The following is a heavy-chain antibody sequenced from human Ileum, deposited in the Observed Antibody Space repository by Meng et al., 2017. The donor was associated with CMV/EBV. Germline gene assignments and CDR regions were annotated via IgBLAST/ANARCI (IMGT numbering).Heavy chain of an antibody. D-gene: IGHD3-22*01. V-gene: IGHV2-5*02. CDR1: WFSLSTTGVG. J-gene: IGHJ4*01. Sequence: QITLKESGPPPVKPTQTLTLTCTFSWFSLSTTGVGVGWIRQPPGKALEWLALIYWDDDKRYSPSLKSRLTITKDTSKNQVVLTMTNMDPVDTATYYCARNYYDSGPFQYWGQGTLVTVSS. CDR3: ARNYYDSGPFQY. CDR2: IYWDDDK.